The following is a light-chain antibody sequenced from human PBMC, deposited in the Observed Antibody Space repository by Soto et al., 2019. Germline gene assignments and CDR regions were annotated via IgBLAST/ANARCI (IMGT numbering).Light chain of an antibody. CDR1: QSVSSN. CDR3: QQYTSWPPYT. V-gene: IGKV3-15*01. Sequence: EVVMTQSPATVSVSPGERATLSCRASQSVSSNLAWYQQKPGQAPRLLIYGASTRATGTPARFSGSGSGTEFTLTISSLQSEDFAVYYCQQYTSWPPYTFGQGTKLEIK. J-gene: IGKJ2*01. CDR2: GAS.